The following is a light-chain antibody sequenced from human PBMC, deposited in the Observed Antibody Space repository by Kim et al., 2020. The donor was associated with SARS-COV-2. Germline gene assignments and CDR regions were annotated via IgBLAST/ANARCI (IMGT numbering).Light chain of an antibody. CDR1: QSISPD. CDR3: QQYNSWPFT. J-gene: IGKJ4*01. V-gene: IGKV3-15*01. Sequence: IVMTQSPATLSVAPGERATLSCRASQSISPDLAWYQQKPGQAPRLLIWSASNRATDIPATFSASGSGTEFTLTITSLQSEDSAVYYCQQYNSWPFTFGGGTKLEI. CDR2: SAS.